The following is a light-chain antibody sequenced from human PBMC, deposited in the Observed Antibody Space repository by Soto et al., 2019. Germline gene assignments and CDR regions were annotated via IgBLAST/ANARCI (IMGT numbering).Light chain of an antibody. CDR2: DAS. Sequence: EIVLTQSPATQSLSPGERATLSCRDSQSVSSYLAWYQQKPGQAPRLLIYDASNRATGIPARFSGSGSGTDFTLTISSLEPEDFAVYYCQQRSNWPPAFGQGTKVEIK. V-gene: IGKV3-11*01. J-gene: IGKJ1*01. CDR3: QQRSNWPPA. CDR1: QSVSSY.